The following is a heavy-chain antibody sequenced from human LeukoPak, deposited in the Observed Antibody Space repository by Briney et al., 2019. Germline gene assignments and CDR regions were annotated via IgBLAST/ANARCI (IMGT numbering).Heavy chain of an antibody. CDR3: AGRIAAADVVSPSDAFDI. J-gene: IGHJ3*02. D-gene: IGHD6-13*01. Sequence: GESLKISCKGSGYSFTSYWIGWVRQMPGKGLEWMGIIYPGDSDTRYSPSFQGQVTISADKSISTAYLQWSSLKASDTAMYYCAGRIAAADVVSPSDAFDIWGQGTMVTVSS. CDR1: GYSFTSYW. CDR2: IYPGDSDT. V-gene: IGHV5-51*01.